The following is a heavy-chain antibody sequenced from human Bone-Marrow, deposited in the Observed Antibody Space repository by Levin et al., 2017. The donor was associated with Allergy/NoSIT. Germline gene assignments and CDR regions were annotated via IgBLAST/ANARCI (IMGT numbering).Heavy chain of an antibody. CDR1: GFTFSRYS. V-gene: IGHV3-48*01. CDR3: ARGDWSGYDSALGY. Sequence: GGSLRLSCAASGFTFSRYSINWVRQAPGKGLEWVSYIGSSPNTIYYADSVKGRFTVSRDNAKNSLYLHMNSLRAEDTAVYFCARGDWSGYDSALGYWGQGTLVTVSS. J-gene: IGHJ4*02. D-gene: IGHD5-12*01. CDR2: IGSSPNTI.